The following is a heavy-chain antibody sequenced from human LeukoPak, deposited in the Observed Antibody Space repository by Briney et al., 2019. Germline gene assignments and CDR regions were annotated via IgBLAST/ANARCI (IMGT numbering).Heavy chain of an antibody. CDR1: GFTFSSFW. D-gene: IGHD3-22*01. J-gene: IGHJ4*02. CDR2: IKQDGSIQ. V-gene: IGHV3-7*01. CDR3: ATSYDSSGCD. Sequence: GGSLRLSCTASGFTFSSFWMAWARQAPGKGLEWVGNIKQDGSIQYYGDSVKGRFTISRDNAKNSLYLQMNNLRAEDTALYYCATSYDSSGCDWGQGTLVTVSS.